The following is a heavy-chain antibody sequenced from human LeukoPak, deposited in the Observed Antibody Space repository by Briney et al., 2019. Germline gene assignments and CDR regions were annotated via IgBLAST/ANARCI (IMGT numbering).Heavy chain of an antibody. D-gene: IGHD2-2*01. CDR2: ISGSSSYI. V-gene: IGHV3-21*04. CDR1: GFTFSDYS. J-gene: IGHJ4*02. CDR3: ARDPCHGALDY. Sequence: GGSLRLSCEASGFTFSDYSMNWVRQAPGKGLEWVSAISGSSSYIHYADSAKGRFTVSRDNAKNSLYLQMNSLRAEDTAVYYCARDPCHGALDYWGQGALVTVSS.